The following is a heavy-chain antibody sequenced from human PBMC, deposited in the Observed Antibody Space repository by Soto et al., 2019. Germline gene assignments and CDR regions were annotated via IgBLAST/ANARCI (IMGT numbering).Heavy chain of an antibody. V-gene: IGHV3-30-3*01. CDR3: AMRGGYCSSTSCFDY. CDR2: ISYDGSNK. CDR1: GFTFNDYA. J-gene: IGHJ4*02. Sequence: PGGSLRLSCTASGFTFNDYAMHWVRQAPGKGLQWVAVISYDGSNKYYADSVKGRFTISRDNSKNTLYLQMNSLRAEDTAVYYCAMRGGYCSSTSCFDYWGQGTLVTVSS. D-gene: IGHD2-2*01.